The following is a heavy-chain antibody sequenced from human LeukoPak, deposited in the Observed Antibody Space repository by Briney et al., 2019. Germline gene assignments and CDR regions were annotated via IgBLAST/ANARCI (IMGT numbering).Heavy chain of an antibody. J-gene: IGHJ4*02. CDR1: GYTFTSYY. CDR2: INPSGGST. D-gene: IGHD2-8*01. V-gene: IGHV1-46*03. Sequence: ASVKVSCRASGYTFTSYYMHWVRQAPGQGLEWMGIINPSGGSTSYAQKFQGRVTMTRDTSTSTVYMELSSLRSEDTAVYYCARERYCTNGVCYHFDYWSQGTLVTVSS. CDR3: ARERYCTNGVCYHFDY.